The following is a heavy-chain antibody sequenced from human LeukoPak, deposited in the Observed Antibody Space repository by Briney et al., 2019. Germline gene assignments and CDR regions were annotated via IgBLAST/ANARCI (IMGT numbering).Heavy chain of an antibody. CDR1: GFTFSRHA. D-gene: IGHD5-12*01. CDR3: AKAGSLATPTPYYFDY. CDR2: FSGSGDST. Sequence: GGSLRLSCAASGFTFSRHAMSWVPRAPGKGLEWVSTFSGSGDSTYYADSVKGRFTISRDNSKNTLYLQMNSLRAEDTAVYYCAKAGSLATPTPYYFDYWGQGTLVTVSS. V-gene: IGHV3-23*01. J-gene: IGHJ4*02.